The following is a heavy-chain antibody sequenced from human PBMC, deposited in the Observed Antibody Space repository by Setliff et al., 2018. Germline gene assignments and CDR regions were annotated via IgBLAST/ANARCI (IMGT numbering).Heavy chain of an antibody. Sequence: PSETLSLTCAVSSGSISSIYWWGWVRQPPGKGLQWIGEIYHSGISNYSPSLKSRVTMSVDQSKNHFSLKLSSVTAADTAIYYCARHTRGNYFYVDVWGKGTTVTVSS. V-gene: IGHV4-4*02. CDR3: ARHTRGNYFYVDV. CDR1: SGSISSIYW. J-gene: IGHJ6*03. CDR2: IYHSGIS.